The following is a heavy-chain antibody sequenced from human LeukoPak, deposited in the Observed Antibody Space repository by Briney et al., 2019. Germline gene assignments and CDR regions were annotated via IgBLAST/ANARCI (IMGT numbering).Heavy chain of an antibody. J-gene: IGHJ4*02. CDR1: GGSFSGYY. CDR3: ARGVSGSWYDPIYYFDY. V-gene: IGHV4-34*01. Sequence: SETLSLTCAVYGGSFSGYYWSWIRQPPGKGLEWIGEINHSGSTNYNPSLKSRVTISVDTSKNQFSLKLSSVTAADTAVYYCARGVSGSWYDPIYYFDYWGQGTLVTVSS. CDR2: INHSGST. D-gene: IGHD6-13*01.